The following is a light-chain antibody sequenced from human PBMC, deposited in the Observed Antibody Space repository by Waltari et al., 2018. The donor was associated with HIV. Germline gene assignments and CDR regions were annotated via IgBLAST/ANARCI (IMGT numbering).Light chain of an antibody. CDR3: SSYTTSGIVV. CDR2: EVT. V-gene: IGLV2-14*01. CDR1: TSDIGYSIY. Sequence: HSALAQPASVSGSPGQSVIISCTGSTSDIGYSIYVPWYQHQSVRAPTAFIYEVTSRPSGISSRFSGSKSGNTAFLTISGLQIDDEGDYFCSSYTTSGIVVFGGGTKVTVL. J-gene: IGLJ2*01.